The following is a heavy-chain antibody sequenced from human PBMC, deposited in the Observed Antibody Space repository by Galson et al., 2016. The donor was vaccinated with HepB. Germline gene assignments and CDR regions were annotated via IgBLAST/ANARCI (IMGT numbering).Heavy chain of an antibody. CDR3: AREYRGGYGGNVCY. V-gene: IGHV3-30*04. Sequence: SLRLSCAASGFTFRSYSIHWVRQAPGKGLEWVAVTLYDGSETYYADSVKGRFTMSRDNSKNTVYLQMNSLREEDTANYHCAREYRGGYGGNVCYWGQGTLVTVSS. CDR2: TLYDGSET. J-gene: IGHJ4*02. D-gene: IGHD4-23*01. CDR1: GFTFRSYS.